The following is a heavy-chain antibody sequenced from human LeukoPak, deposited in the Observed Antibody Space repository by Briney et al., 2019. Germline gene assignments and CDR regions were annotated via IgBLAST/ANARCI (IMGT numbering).Heavy chain of an antibody. D-gene: IGHD3-10*01. Sequence: SETLSLTCTVYGGSFSGYYWSWIRQPPGKGLEWIGEINHSGSTNYNPSLKSRVTISVDTSKNQFSLKLSSVTAADTAVYYCARVIPMVRGVSTWGQGTLVTVSS. CDR2: INHSGST. J-gene: IGHJ5*02. CDR3: ARVIPMVRGVST. CDR1: GGSFSGYY. V-gene: IGHV4-34*01.